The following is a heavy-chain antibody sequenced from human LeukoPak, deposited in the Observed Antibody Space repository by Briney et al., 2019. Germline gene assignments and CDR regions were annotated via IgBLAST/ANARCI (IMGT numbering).Heavy chain of an antibody. CDR1: GFTLRSYV. CDR3: AELGITMIGGV. V-gene: IGHV3-23*01. D-gene: IGHD3-10*02. J-gene: IGHJ6*04. Sequence: GGSLRLSCVASGFTLRSYVMNWVRQTPGKGLEWVSSISGSGDSTFYADSVKGRFSISRDNAKNTLYLQMNSLRAEDTAVYYCAELGITMIGGVWGKGTTVTISS. CDR2: ISGSGDST.